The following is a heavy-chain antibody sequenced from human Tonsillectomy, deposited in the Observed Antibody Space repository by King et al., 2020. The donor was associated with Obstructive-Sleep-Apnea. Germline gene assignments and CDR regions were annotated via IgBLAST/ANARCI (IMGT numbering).Heavy chain of an antibody. Sequence: LQLQESGPGLVKPSETLSLTCTVSGGSISSSSYYWGWIRQPPGKGLEWIGSIYYSGSTYYNPSLKSRLTISVDTSKNQFSLKLSSVTAADTAVYYCEGDYYDSSGYYSAFDIWGQGTMVTVSS. V-gene: IGHV4-39*07. D-gene: IGHD3-22*01. CDR3: EGDYYDSSGYYSAFDI. CDR2: IYYSGST. J-gene: IGHJ3*02. CDR1: GGSISSSSYY.